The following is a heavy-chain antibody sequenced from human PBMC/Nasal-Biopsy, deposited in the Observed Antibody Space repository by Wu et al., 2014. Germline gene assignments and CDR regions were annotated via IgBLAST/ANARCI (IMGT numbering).Heavy chain of an antibody. J-gene: IGHJ4*02. CDR3: ARAKADSNGYFQNPFDY. CDR1: GDSVSGNSAA. D-gene: IGHD3-22*01. V-gene: IGHV6-1*01. Sequence: AISGDSVSGNSAAWNWIRQSPSRGLEWLGRTYYRSKWSNDYAVSVRGRITINPDTSKNQFSLQLNAVTPEDTAVYYCARAKADSNGYFQNPFDYWGQGTLVTVSS. CDR2: TYYRSKWSN.